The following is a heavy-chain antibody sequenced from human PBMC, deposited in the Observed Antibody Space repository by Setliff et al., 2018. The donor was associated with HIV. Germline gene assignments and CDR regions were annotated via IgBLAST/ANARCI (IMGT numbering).Heavy chain of an antibody. CDR3: ARQGDPVYGGSSGVFDC. Sequence: SETLSLTCAVSGYSISGGYYWGWIRQPPGKGLEWIGSIYHSGTTYYDPSLKSRVTISLDTSKNQFSLKLSSVTASDTAVFYCARQGDPVYGGSSGVFDCWGQGTLVTVSS. CDR2: IYHSGTT. J-gene: IGHJ4*02. CDR1: GYSISGGYY. D-gene: IGHD2-15*01. V-gene: IGHV4-38-2*01.